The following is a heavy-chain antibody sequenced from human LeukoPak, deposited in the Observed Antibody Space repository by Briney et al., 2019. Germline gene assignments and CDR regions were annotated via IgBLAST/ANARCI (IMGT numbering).Heavy chain of an antibody. CDR3: ARGSYYDSSGHHYRAPFDY. CDR1: GYTFTGYY. CDR2: INPNSGGT. D-gene: IGHD3-22*01. Sequence: ASVKVSCKASGYTFTGYYMHWVRQPPGQGLEWMGRINPNSGGTNYAQKFQGRVTMTRDTSISTAYMELSSLRSEDTAVYYCARGSYYDSSGHHYRAPFDYWGQGTLVTVSS. J-gene: IGHJ4*02. V-gene: IGHV1-2*06.